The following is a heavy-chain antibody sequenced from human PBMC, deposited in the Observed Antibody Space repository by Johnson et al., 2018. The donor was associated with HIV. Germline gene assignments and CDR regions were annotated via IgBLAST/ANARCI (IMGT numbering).Heavy chain of an antibody. V-gene: IGHV3-66*01. CDR2: IYSGGRT. J-gene: IGHJ3*02. CDR1: GFTVKSNY. Sequence: MLLVESGGGLVQPGGSLRLSCAVSGFTVKSNYINWVRQAPGKGLECVSGIYSGGRTYYADSVKGRFTISRDNSKNTLFLQMNGLRAEDTALYYCARDFVAFGECTAFDIWGQGTMVTVSS. D-gene: IGHD3-10*01. CDR3: ARDFVAFGECTAFDI.